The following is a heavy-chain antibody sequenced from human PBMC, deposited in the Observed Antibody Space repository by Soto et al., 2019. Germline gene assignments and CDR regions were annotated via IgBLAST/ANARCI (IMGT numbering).Heavy chain of an antibody. CDR2: IYSGGST. D-gene: IGHD3-22*01. CDR1: GFTFSSYA. J-gene: IGHJ2*01. V-gene: IGHV3-66*01. CDR3: ARAPTGYYDSSGYYYNYWYFDL. Sequence: GGALRLSCAASGFTFSSYAMSWVRQAPGKGLEWVSVIYSGGSTYYADSVKGRFTISRDNSKNTLYLQMNSLRAEDTAVYYCARAPTGYYDSSGYYYNYWYFDLWGRGTLVTVSS.